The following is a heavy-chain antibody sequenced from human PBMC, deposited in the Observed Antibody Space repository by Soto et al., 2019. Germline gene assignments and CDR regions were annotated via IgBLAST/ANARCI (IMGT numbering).Heavy chain of an antibody. CDR2: ISWDGADT. J-gene: IGHJ3*02. CDR1: GFPFDDYS. CDR3: XXXXXXXXXXXXXXSDI. Sequence: EVQLVESGGGVVQPGGSLRLSCAASGFPFDDYSMNWVRQVPGKGLEWVSLISWDGADTYYADSVKGRFTVSRDNXXXXXXXXXXXXXXXXXXXXXXXXXXXXXXXXXXXXSDIWGQGTMVTVSS. V-gene: IGHV3-43*01.